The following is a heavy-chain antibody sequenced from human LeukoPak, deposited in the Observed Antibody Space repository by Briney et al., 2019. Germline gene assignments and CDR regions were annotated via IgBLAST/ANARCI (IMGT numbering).Heavy chain of an antibody. D-gene: IGHD2-21*02. Sequence: ASVKVSCKASGYTFTSYDINWVRQATGRGLEWMGSMTPNSGNTAYAQKFQGRVTMTRTTSISTAYMELSSLRSEDTAVYYCARVGDNDAFDIWGQGTMVTVSS. CDR3: ARVGDNDAFDI. J-gene: IGHJ3*02. CDR1: GYTFTSYD. CDR2: MTPNSGNT. V-gene: IGHV1-8*01.